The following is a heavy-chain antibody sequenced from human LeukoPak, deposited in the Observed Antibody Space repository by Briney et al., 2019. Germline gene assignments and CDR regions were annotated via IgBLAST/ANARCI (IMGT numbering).Heavy chain of an antibody. CDR1: GGSFSGYY. D-gene: IGHD3-22*01. J-gene: IGHJ4*02. V-gene: IGHV4-34*01. CDR2: INHSGST. CDR3: ARGLDSSGSDFDY. Sequence: SETLSLTCAVYGGSFSGYYWSWIRQPPGKGLEWIGEINHSGSTNYNPSLKSRVTISVDTSKNQFSLKLSSVTAADTAVYYCARGLDSSGSDFDYWGQGTLVTVSS.